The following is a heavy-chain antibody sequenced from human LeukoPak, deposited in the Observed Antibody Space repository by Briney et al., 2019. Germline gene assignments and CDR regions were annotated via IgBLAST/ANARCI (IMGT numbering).Heavy chain of an antibody. CDR1: GGSFSGYY. Sequence: SQTLSLTCAVYGGSFSGYYWSWIRQPPGNWLEWIGEINHSGSTNYNPSLKSRVTISVDTSKNQYSLRLSSVTAADTAVYYCARTSIYYDSSGYRSWGQGTLVTVSS. D-gene: IGHD3-22*01. CDR3: ARTSIYYDSSGYRS. V-gene: IGHV4-34*01. J-gene: IGHJ5*02. CDR2: INHSGST.